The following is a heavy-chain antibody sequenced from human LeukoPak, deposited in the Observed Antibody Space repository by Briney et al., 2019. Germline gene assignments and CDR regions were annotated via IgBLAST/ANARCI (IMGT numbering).Heavy chain of an antibody. Sequence: GGSLTLSCAASGFTFSKMNWVRQAPGEGLEWVSYISSSGSTRYYADSVKGRFPISRDNAKNSLYLQMNSLRAEDTAVYYCARVSVETPMYYFDYWGQGTLVTVSS. V-gene: IGHV3-48*03. CDR1: GFTFSK. J-gene: IGHJ4*02. CDR2: ISSSGSTR. CDR3: ARVSVETPMYYFDY. D-gene: IGHD5-24*01.